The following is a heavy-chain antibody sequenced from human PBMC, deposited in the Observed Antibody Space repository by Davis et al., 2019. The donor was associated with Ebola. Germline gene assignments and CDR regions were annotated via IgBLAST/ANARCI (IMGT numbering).Heavy chain of an antibody. J-gene: IGHJ4*02. Sequence: GESLKISCAASGFTSSGYVMSWVRQTPGKGLEWVSSISGSGASTYYADSVKGRFTISRDISKNTLYLQMNSLRAEDTAIYYCAKQRDYGSDYFDKWGQGTLVTVSS. V-gene: IGHV3-23*01. D-gene: IGHD3-16*01. CDR2: ISGSGAST. CDR1: GFTSSGYV. CDR3: AKQRDYGSDYFDK.